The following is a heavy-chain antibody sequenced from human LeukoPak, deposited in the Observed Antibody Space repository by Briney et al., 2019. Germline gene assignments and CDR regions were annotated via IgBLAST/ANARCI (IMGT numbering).Heavy chain of an antibody. V-gene: IGHV3-23*01. D-gene: IGHD5-18*01. J-gene: IGHJ4*02. CDR3: AKARAAMVTGY. CDR2: ISGSGDST. Sequence: PGGSLRLSCAASGFTFNIYAMNWVRQAPGKGLEWVSVISGSGDSTYYADSVKGRFTISRDNSKNTLYLQMNSLRAEDTAVYYCAKARAAMVTGYWGQGTLVTVSS. CDR1: GFTFNIYA.